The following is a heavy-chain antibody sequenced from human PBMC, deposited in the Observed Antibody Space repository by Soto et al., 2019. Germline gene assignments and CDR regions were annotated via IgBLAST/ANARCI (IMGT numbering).Heavy chain of an antibody. Sequence: EVQLVESGGGLVQPGGSLKLSCAVCGFTFIRHAMNWVRQAPGKGLEWVAYIHGTRSIIYYADSVKGRFTISRDNAKNSLYLQMDSLRDEDTALYYCARDARNADYDYWGQGTLVTVSS. CDR2: IHGTRSII. J-gene: IGHJ4*02. V-gene: IGHV3-48*02. D-gene: IGHD3-16*01. CDR3: ARDARNADYDY. CDR1: GFTFIRHA.